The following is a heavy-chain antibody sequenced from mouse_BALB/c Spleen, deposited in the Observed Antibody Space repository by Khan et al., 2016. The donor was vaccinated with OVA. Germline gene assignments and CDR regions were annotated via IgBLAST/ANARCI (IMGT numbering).Heavy chain of an antibody. J-gene: IGHJ4*01. V-gene: IGHV1S41*01. CDR1: GYTFTSYW. Sequence: DLVKPGASVKLSCKASGYTFTSYWIYWIKQRPGEGLEWIGRLGPGSGSPYYNEMFKDKATLTVDTSSSTSYIQLSSLASEDSAVYFCARSNYYGGSLYAMDYWGQGTSVTVSS. CDR2: LGPGSGSP. D-gene: IGHD1-1*01. CDR3: ARSNYYGGSLYAMDY.